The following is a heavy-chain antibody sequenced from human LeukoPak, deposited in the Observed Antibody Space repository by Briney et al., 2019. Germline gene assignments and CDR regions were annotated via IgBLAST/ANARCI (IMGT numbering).Heavy chain of an antibody. CDR3: AKDDYGDFDY. V-gene: IGHV3-23*01. CDR1: GFTFSSYA. Sequence: GGSLRLSCAASGFTFSSYAMGWVRQAPGKGLEWVSAVSGSGGSAYYADSVKGRFTISRDNSKNTLYLQMNSLRAEGTAVYYCAKDDYGDFDYWGQGTLVTVSS. J-gene: IGHJ4*02. D-gene: IGHD4-17*01. CDR2: VSGSGGSA.